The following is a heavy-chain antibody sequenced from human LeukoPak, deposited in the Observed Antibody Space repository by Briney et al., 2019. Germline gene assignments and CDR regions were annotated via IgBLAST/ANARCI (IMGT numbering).Heavy chain of an antibody. D-gene: IGHD1/OR15-1a*01. CDR3: VRGIQVNKYIETVYDS. Sequence: GGSLRLSCAASGFTYRMYDMHWVRQAPGKGLEWVALIGSHGDTYHSASVKGRFTISRENARNSLYLQMDSLRAGDTAIYYCVRGIQVNKYIETVYDSWGQGTLVTVSS. CDR2: IGSHGDT. V-gene: IGHV3-13*01. CDR1: GFTYRMYD. J-gene: IGHJ4*02.